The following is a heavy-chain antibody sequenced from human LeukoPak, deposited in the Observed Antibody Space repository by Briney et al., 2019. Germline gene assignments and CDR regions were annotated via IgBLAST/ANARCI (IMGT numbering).Heavy chain of an antibody. V-gene: IGHV3-48*02. D-gene: IGHD2-2*01. CDR3: ARGRSPAGSLHYCDS. Sequence: PGGSLRLSCAASGFTFCSYSMDWVRQAPGKGLEWVSYISTTSTIYYADSVKGRFTISRDSAKNSLYLQMNSLRDEDTAVYYCARGRSPAGSLHYCDSWGQGTLVTVSS. CDR2: ISTTSTI. CDR1: GFTFCSYS. J-gene: IGHJ4*02.